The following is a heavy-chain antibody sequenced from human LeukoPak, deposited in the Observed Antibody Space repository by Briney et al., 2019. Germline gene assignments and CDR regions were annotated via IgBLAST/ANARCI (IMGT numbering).Heavy chain of an antibody. D-gene: IGHD6-6*01. CDR2: ISYDGSNK. V-gene: IGHV3-30*18. CDR3: AKDYGARSIAARPSWFDP. CDR1: GFTFSSYG. Sequence: GRSLRLSCAASGFTFSSYGMHWVRQAPGKGLEWVAVISYDGSNKYYADSVKGRLTISRDNSKNTLYLQMNSLRAEDTAVYYCAKDYGARSIAARPSWFDPWGQGTLVTVSS. J-gene: IGHJ5*02.